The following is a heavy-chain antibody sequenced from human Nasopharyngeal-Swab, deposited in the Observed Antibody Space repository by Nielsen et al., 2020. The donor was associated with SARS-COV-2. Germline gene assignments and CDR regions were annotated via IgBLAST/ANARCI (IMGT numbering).Heavy chain of an antibody. CDR2: LSGSGCST. CDR3: AKVPVPSAAWVVPAATDDY. D-gene: IGHD2-2*01. V-gene: IGHV3-23*01. J-gene: IGHJ4*02. Sequence: SLKTSCAASGFTFSSYAMSWVRHAPGKGLECFSALSGSGCSTYYADSVKGRFTISRDNSKNTLYLQMNSLRAEDTAVYYCAKVPVPSAAWVVPAATDDYWGQGTLVTVYS. CDR1: GFTFSSYA.